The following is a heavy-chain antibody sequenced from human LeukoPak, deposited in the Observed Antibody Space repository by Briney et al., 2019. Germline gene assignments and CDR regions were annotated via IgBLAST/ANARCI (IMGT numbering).Heavy chain of an antibody. Sequence: ASVKVSCKASGYTFTCYGISWVRQAPGQGLEWMGWISAYNGNTNYAQKLQGRVTMTTDTSTSTAYMELRSLRSDDTAVYYCARDGVAAMVPYYYGMDVWGQGTTVTVSS. V-gene: IGHV1-18*01. J-gene: IGHJ6*02. CDR1: GYTFTCYG. CDR3: ARDGVAAMVPYYYGMDV. D-gene: IGHD5-18*01. CDR2: ISAYNGNT.